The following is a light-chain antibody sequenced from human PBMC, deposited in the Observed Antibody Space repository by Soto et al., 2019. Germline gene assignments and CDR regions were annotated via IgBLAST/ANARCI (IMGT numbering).Light chain of an antibody. CDR1: SSDIGTYNF. CDR2: DVS. V-gene: IGLV2-14*03. J-gene: IGLJ2*01. Sequence: QSVLTQPASVSGSPGHSITISCTGTSSDIGTYNFVSWYQQHPGKAPQLLIYDVSFRPSGVSDRFSGSKSGSTASLTISGLQSKDEANYFCSSYAASSAVVFGGGTKVTVL. CDR3: SSYAASSAVV.